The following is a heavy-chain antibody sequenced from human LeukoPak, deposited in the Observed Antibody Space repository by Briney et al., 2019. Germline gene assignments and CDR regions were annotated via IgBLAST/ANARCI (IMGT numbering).Heavy chain of an antibody. CDR1: GYTFTGYY. CDR3: ARPIRYSSGWYGY. V-gene: IGHV1-2*02. J-gene: IGHJ4*02. CDR2: INPNSGGT. Sequence: ASVKVSCKASGYTFTGYYMHWVPQAPGQGLEWMGWINPNSGGTNYAQTFQGRVTMTRDTSISTAYMELSRLRSDDTAVYYCARPIRYSSGWYGYWGQGTLVTVSS. D-gene: IGHD6-19*01.